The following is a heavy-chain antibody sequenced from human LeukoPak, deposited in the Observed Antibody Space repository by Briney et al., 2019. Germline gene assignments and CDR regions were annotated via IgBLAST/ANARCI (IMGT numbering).Heavy chain of an antibody. CDR3: ARFYYGSGSYVSNFDY. CDR1: GGSVTTGYYY. V-gene: IGHV4-39*01. D-gene: IGHD3-10*01. J-gene: IGHJ4*02. Sequence: SETLSLTCTVSGGSVTTGYYYWGWIRQPPGKALEWIGSFYYSGTSYYNPSLQSRVTISVDTSKTQFSLRLNSVTAADTAVYYCARFYYGSGSYVSNFDYWGQGTLVTVSS. CDR2: FYYSGTS.